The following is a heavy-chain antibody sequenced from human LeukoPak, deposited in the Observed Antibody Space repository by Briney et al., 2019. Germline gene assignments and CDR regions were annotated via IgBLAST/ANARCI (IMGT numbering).Heavy chain of an antibody. D-gene: IGHD5-18*01. Sequence: ASVKVSCKASGGTFSSYAISWVRQAPGQGLEWMGRIIPIFGTANYAQKLQGRVTMTTDTSTSTAYMELRSLRSDDTAVYYCALRGYSYSEAYWGQGTLVTVSS. CDR2: IIPIFGTA. V-gene: IGHV1-69*05. CDR1: GGTFSSYA. CDR3: ALRGYSYSEAY. J-gene: IGHJ4*02.